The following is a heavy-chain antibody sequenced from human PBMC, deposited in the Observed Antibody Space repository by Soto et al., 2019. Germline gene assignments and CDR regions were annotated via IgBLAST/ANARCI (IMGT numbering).Heavy chain of an antibody. CDR2: IIPIFGTA. J-gene: IGHJ6*02. D-gene: IGHD3-3*01. CDR3: ARGSTIFGVVIRLIDYYYYGMDV. V-gene: IGHV1-69*13. Sequence: GASVKVSCKASGGTFSSYAISWVRQAPGQGLEWMGGIIPIFGTANYAQKFQGRVTITADESTSTAYMELSSLRSEDTAVYYCARGSTIFGVVIRLIDYYYYGMDVWGQGTTVTVSS. CDR1: GGTFSSYA.